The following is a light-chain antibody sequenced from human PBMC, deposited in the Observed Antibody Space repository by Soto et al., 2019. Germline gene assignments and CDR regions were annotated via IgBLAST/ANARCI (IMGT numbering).Light chain of an antibody. V-gene: IGLV2-8*01. CDR2: DVT. J-gene: IGLJ2*01. CDR1: SSDVGGYNY. CDR3: SSYAGNNIVL. Sequence: QSALTQPPSASGSPGQSITISCTGTSSDVGGYNYVSWYQQHPGKAPKLMIYDVTERPSGVPDRFSGSKSGNTASLTVSGLQAEDEADYYCSSYAGNNIVLFGGGTKLTVL.